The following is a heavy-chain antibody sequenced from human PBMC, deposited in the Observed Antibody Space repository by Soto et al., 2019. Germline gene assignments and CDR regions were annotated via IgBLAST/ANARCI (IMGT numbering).Heavy chain of an antibody. V-gene: IGHV3-73*01. CDR2: IRSKANSYAT. CDR3: TVGFGELSLPVVTGGYYYYYMDV. CDR1: GFTFSGSA. Sequence: GGSLRLSCAASGFTFSGSAMHWVRQASGKGLEWVGRIRSKANSYATAYAASVKGRFTISRDDSKNTAYLQMNSLKTEDTAVYYCTVGFGELSLPVVTGGYYYYYMDVWGKGTTVTVSS. J-gene: IGHJ6*03. D-gene: IGHD3-10*01.